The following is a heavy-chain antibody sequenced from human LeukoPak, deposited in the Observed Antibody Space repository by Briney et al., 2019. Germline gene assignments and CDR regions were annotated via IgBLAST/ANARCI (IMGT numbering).Heavy chain of an antibody. Sequence: GGSLRLSCAASGLTFSSYAMSWVRQAPGKGLEWVSATSGSGGSTAYADSVKGRFTISRDNSKNTLYLQMNGLRAEDTAVYYCASLRSGSYTHFDYWGQGTLVAVSS. CDR1: GLTFSSYA. J-gene: IGHJ4*02. CDR3: ASLRSGSYTHFDY. CDR2: TSGSGGST. D-gene: IGHD3-10*01. V-gene: IGHV3-23*01.